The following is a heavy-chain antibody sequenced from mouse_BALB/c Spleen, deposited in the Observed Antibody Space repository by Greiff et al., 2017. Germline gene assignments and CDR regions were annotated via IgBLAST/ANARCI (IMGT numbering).Heavy chain of an antibody. CDR3: ARTKDYYAMDY. CDR1: GYAFSSSW. D-gene: IGHD1-3*01. J-gene: IGHJ4*01. V-gene: IGHV1-82*01. Sequence: VQLQQSGPELVKPGASVKISCKASGYAFSSSWMNWVKQRPGQGLEWIGRIYPGDGDTNYNGKFKGKATLTADKSSSTAYMQLSSLTSVDSAVYFCARTKDYYAMDYWGQGTSVTVSS. CDR2: IYPGDGDT.